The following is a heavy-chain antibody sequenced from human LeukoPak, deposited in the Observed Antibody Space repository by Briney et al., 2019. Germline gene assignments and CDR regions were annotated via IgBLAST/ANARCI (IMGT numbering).Heavy chain of an antibody. Sequence: PSETLSPTCAVYGGSFSGYYWSWIRQPPGKGLEWIGEINHSGSTNYNPSLKSRVTISVDTSKNQFSLKLSSVTAADTAVYYCARGRMGIVVVPAALSFDYWGQGTLVTVSS. CDR1: GGSFSGYY. D-gene: IGHD2-2*03. V-gene: IGHV4-34*01. CDR3: ARGRMGIVVVPAALSFDY. J-gene: IGHJ4*02. CDR2: INHSGST.